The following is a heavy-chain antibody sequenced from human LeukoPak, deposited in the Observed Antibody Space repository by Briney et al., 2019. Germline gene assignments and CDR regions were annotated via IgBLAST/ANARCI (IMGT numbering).Heavy chain of an antibody. Sequence: GGSLRLSCAASGFTLSDYYMSWIRQAPGKGLEWVSYISSSSSTIYYADSVEGRFTISRDNAKNSLYLQMNSLRAEDTAVYYCARGGMDDFWSGYPHWGQGTLVTVSS. CDR3: ARGGMDDFWSGYPH. CDR1: GFTLSDYY. V-gene: IGHV3-11*04. CDR2: ISSSSSTI. J-gene: IGHJ4*02. D-gene: IGHD3-3*01.